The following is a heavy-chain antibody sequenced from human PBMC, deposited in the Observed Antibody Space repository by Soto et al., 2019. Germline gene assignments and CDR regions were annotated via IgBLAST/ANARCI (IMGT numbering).Heavy chain of an antibody. J-gene: IGHJ4*02. CDR2: IDPKSGDT. CDR3: AHRPDSSSSAFDY. CDR1: GYTFTENQ. D-gene: IGHD6-13*01. V-gene: IGHV1-2*02. Sequence: GASVKVSCKASGYTFTENQIHWLRRAPGQRLEWMGRIDPKSGDTTFAQTYQGRLTITKDTSKTQVVLTMTNMDPVDTATYYCAHRPDSSSSAFDYWGQGTLVTVSS.